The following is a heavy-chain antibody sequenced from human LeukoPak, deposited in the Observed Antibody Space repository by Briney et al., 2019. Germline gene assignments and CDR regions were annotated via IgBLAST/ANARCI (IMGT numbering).Heavy chain of an antibody. CDR3: ARTGYGYNGLDY. D-gene: IGHD5-18*01. Sequence: GASVKVSCKASGYTFTGYYMHWVRQAPGQGLEWMGWISTYNGDTNYAQILQVRVTMTTDTLTSTAYMELRSLTSDDTAMYYCARTGYGYNGLDYWGQGTLVTVSS. CDR1: GYTFTGYY. V-gene: IGHV1-18*04. CDR2: ISTYNGDT. J-gene: IGHJ4*02.